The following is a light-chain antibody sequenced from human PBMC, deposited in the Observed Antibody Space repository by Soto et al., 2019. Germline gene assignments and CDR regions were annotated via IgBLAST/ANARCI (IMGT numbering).Light chain of an antibody. CDR2: EVS. J-gene: IGLJ1*01. CDR1: TSDVGGYNY. CDR3: LSKTSTISYV. Sequence: QSALAQPASVSGPPGQSIAISCTGTTSDVGGYNYVSWYQQNPGKVPKLLIQEVSNRPSAVSNRCSASKSGNTASLTISGLQAEDEADYYCLSKTSTISYVVGTATKVTVL. V-gene: IGLV2-14*01.